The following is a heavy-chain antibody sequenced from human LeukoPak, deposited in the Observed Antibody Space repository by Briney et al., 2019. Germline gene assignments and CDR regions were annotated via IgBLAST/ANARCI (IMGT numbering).Heavy chain of an antibody. V-gene: IGHV4-59*01. Sequence: PSETLSLTCTVSGGSISSYYWSWIRQPPGKGLEWIGYTYYSGSTNYNPSLKSRVTISVDTSKNQFSLKLSSVTAADTAVYYCARAPYSSSWYWLDYWGQGTLVTVSS. J-gene: IGHJ4*02. D-gene: IGHD6-13*01. CDR3: ARAPYSSSWYWLDY. CDR1: GGSISSYY. CDR2: TYYSGST.